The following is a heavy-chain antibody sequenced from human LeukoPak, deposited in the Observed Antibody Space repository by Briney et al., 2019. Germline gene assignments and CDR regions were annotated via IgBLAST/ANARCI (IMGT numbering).Heavy chain of an antibody. V-gene: IGHV3-7*01. CDR2: IKQDESEK. D-gene: IGHD2-8*01. J-gene: IGHJ4*02. Sequence: AGGPLRLSCAACGCTCRGYWMSWARQAPGKGLEWVANIKQDESEKYYVDSVKVRFTISRDNAKKSLYLQMNSLRVEDTAIYYCAREGVPDFWGQGTLVTVSS. CDR3: AREGVPDF. CDR1: GCTCRGYW.